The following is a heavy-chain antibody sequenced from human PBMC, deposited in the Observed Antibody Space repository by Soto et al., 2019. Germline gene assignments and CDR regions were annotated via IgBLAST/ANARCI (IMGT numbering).Heavy chain of an antibody. D-gene: IGHD1-26*01. J-gene: IGHJ6*02. V-gene: IGHV3-30*03. Sequence: LRLSCAAPGFTFNSYGMQWVRQGPGNGLEWVAFISYDSTKTYYADSVKGRFTISRDNSNSALYVQMNSLTGEDTAVYYCARTRSAWSDFHYYSLDVWGQGTTVTVSS. CDR2: ISYDSTKT. CDR1: GFTFNSYG. CDR3: ARTRSAWSDFHYYSLDV.